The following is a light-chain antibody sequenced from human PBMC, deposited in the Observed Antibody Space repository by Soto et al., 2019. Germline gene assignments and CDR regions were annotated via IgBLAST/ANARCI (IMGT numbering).Light chain of an antibody. Sequence: DVQMTQSPSSLSASVGDRVTITCRASRDISSSLAWYQQKPGKVPKLLIYAASTLHAGVQSRFSGSGSGTFFTLTINSLQPEDGATYYCQKYNSAPNTFGRGTKREIK. CDR2: AAS. V-gene: IGKV1-27*01. J-gene: IGKJ2*01. CDR1: RDISSS. CDR3: QKYNSAPNT.